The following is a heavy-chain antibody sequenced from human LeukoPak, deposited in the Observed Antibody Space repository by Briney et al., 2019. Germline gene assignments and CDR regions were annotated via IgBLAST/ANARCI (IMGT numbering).Heavy chain of an antibody. D-gene: IGHD1-7*01. V-gene: IGHV3-30*18. CDR1: GFTFSSYG. CDR2: ISYDGSNK. CDR3: AKDNVGSWNYGGIDY. J-gene: IGHJ4*02. Sequence: GGSLRLSCAASGFTFSSYGMHWVRQAPGKGLEWVAVISYDGSNKYYADSVKGRFTISRDNSKNTLYLQMNSLRAEDTAVYYCAKDNVGSWNYGGIDYWGQGTLVTVSS.